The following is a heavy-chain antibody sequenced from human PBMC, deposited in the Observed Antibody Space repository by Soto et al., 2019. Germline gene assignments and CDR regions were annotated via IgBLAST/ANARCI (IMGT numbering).Heavy chain of an antibody. V-gene: IGHV3-30-3*01. J-gene: IGHJ4*02. Sequence: QVQLVESGGGVVQPGRSLRLSCAASGFTFSSYAMHWVRQAPGKGLEWVAVISYDGSNKYYADSVKGRFTISRDNSKNTLYLQMNILRAEDTAVYYCAREIQLWAFDYWGQGTLVTVSS. CDR1: GFTFSSYA. D-gene: IGHD5-18*01. CDR2: ISYDGSNK. CDR3: AREIQLWAFDY.